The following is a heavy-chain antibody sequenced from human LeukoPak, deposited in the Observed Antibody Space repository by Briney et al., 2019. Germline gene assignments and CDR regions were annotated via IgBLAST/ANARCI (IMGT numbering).Heavy chain of an antibody. V-gene: IGHV3-64*01. CDR3: AKAYDSSEFF. Sequence: GGSLRLSCAASGFTFSSYAMHWVRQAPGKGLEYVSAISSNGGSTYYANSVKGRFTISRDNSKNTLYLQMNSLRAEDTAVYYCAKAYDSSEFFWGQGTLVTVSS. D-gene: IGHD3-22*01. CDR1: GFTFSSYA. J-gene: IGHJ4*02. CDR2: ISSNGGST.